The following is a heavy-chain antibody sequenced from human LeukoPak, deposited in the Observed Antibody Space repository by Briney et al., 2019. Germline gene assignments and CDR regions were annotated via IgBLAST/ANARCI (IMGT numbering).Heavy chain of an antibody. CDR3: ARGRVVVTADYYFDY. D-gene: IGHD2-21*02. V-gene: IGHV1-69*05. J-gene: IGHJ4*02. CDR1: GGTFSRYA. Sequence: SVKVSCKASGGTFSRYAISWVRQAPGQGLEWMGGIIPIFGTANYAQKFQGRVTITTDESTSTAYMELSSLRSEDTAVYYCARGRVVVTADYYFDYWGQGTLVTVSS. CDR2: IIPIFGTA.